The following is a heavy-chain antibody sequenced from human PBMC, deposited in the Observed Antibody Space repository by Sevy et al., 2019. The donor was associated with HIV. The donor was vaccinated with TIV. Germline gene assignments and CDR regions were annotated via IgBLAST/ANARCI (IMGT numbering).Heavy chain of an antibody. J-gene: IGHJ4*02. V-gene: IGHV3-15*01. D-gene: IGHD6-13*01. Sequence: GGSLRLSCAASGFTFSNAWMSWVRQAPGKGLEWVGRIKSKTNGGTTDYAAPVKGRFTISRDDSKNTLYLQMNSLKTEDTAVYYCTTATSSSWYGGGTDYWGQGTLVTVSS. CDR3: TTATSSSWYGGGTDY. CDR1: GFTFSNAW. CDR2: IKSKTNGGTT.